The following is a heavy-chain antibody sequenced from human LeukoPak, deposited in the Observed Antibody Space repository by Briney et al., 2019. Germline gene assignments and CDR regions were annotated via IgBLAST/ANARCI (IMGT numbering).Heavy chain of an antibody. V-gene: IGHV3-74*01. CDR2: INSDGSST. CDR1: GFTFSSYW. CDR3: ARAAVLYGDWWFDP. Sequence: GESLRLSCAASGFTFSSYWMHWVRPAPGKGLVWVSCINSDGSSTSYADSVKGRFTISRDNAKNSLYLQMNSLRAEDTAVYYCARAAVLYGDWWFDPWGQGTLVTVSS. J-gene: IGHJ5*02. D-gene: IGHD4-17*01.